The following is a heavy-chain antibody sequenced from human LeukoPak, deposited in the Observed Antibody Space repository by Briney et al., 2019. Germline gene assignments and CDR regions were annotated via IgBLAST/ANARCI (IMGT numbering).Heavy chain of an antibody. D-gene: IGHD3-10*01. Sequence: SETLSLTCGVYGGSFSGYYWSWIRQPPGKGLEWIGDINHSGSTNYNPSLKSRVTISVATSKNQFSLKLSSVTAADTAVYYCALSPYGSGSYVGPDYWGQGTLVTVSS. CDR2: INHSGST. CDR3: ALSPYGSGSYVGPDY. CDR1: GGSFSGYY. V-gene: IGHV4-34*01. J-gene: IGHJ4*02.